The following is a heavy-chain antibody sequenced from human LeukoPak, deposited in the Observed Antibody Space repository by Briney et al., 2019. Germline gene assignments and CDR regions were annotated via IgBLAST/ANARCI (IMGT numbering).Heavy chain of an antibody. Sequence: GGSLRLSCAASAFTFSSYWMHWFRQAPGKGLVWVSRINSDGISTSYADSVKGRFTISRDNAKNTLYLQMNSLRAEDTAVYYCAKGGATVIDYWGQGTLVTVSS. CDR2: INSDGIST. J-gene: IGHJ4*02. CDR1: AFTFSSYW. CDR3: AKGGATVIDY. D-gene: IGHD4-17*01. V-gene: IGHV3-74*01.